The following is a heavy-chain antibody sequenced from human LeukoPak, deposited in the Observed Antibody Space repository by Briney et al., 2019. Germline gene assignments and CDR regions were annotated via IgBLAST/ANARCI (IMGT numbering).Heavy chain of an antibody. V-gene: IGHV1-2*02. CDR3: ATPGSGYDISGLLDY. CDR2: INPNSGGT. Sequence: ASVKVSCKASGYTFTGYYMHWVRQAPGQGLEWMGWINPNSGGTKYAQKFQGRVTMTRDTSISTAYMELSRLRSDDTAVYYCATPGSGYDISGLLDYWGQGTLVTVSS. J-gene: IGHJ4*02. D-gene: IGHD3-22*01. CDR1: GYTFTGYY.